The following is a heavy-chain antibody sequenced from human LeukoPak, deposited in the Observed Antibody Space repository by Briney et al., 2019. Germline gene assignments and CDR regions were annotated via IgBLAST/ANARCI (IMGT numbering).Heavy chain of an antibody. V-gene: IGHV4-59*08. CDR2: IYYSGST. CDR3: ARVRRTSTLAYFDY. J-gene: IGHJ4*02. Sequence: SETLSLTCTVSGGSISSYYWSWIRQPPGKGLEWIGYIYYSGSTNYDPSLKSRVTISVDTSKNQFSLKLSSVTAADTAVYYCARVRRTSTLAYFDYWGQGTLVTVSS. D-gene: IGHD1-1*01. CDR1: GGSISSYY.